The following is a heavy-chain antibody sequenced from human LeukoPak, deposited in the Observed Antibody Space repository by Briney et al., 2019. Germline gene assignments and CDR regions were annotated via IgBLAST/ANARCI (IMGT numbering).Heavy chain of an antibody. CDR1: GYTFTSYY. CDR2: INPSGGST. J-gene: IGHJ4*02. Sequence: ASVKVSCKASGYTFTSYYMHWVRQAPGQGLEWMGIINPSGGSTSYAQKFQGRVTMTRDTSTSTVYMELSSLRAEDTALYYCAKDWGYDYGDSTSFDYWGQGTLVTVSS. D-gene: IGHD4-17*01. CDR3: AKDWGYDYGDSTSFDY. V-gene: IGHV1-46*01.